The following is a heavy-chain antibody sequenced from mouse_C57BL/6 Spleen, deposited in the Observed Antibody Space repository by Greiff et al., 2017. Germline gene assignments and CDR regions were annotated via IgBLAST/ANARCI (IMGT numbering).Heavy chain of an antibody. CDR2: IDPSDSET. V-gene: IGHV1-52*01. Sequence: QVQLQQPGAELVRPGSSVKLSCKASGYTFTSYWMHWVKQRPIQGLEWIGNIDPSDSETHYNQKFKDKATLTVDKSSSTAYMQLSSLTSEDSAGYYCARWGYSNYSAHWGQGTTLTVSS. CDR1: GYTFTSYW. J-gene: IGHJ2*01. D-gene: IGHD2-5*01. CDR3: ARWGYSNYSAH.